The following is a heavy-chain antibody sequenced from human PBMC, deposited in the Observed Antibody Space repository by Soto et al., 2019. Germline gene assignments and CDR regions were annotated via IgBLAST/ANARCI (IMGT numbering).Heavy chain of an antibody. CDR1: VFTFSTYA. CDR2: ISGSGGST. D-gene: IGHD4-4*01. CDR3: AKDPSPLQYSKNVPSWFDP. Sequence: GGSLSLSCGVSVFTFSTYAMCWVRQAPAKGLEWVSAISGSGGSTYYADSVKGRFTISRDNYKNTLYLQMNSLRAEDTDVYYCAKDPSPLQYSKNVPSWFDPWGEGTLVTVSS. J-gene: IGHJ5*02. V-gene: IGHV3-23*01.